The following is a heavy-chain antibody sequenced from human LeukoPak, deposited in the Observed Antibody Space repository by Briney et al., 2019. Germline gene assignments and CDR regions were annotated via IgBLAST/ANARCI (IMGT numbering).Heavy chain of an antibody. D-gene: IGHD6-6*01. CDR2: IIPIFGTA. CDR3: ARGEVAARGLPPSYYYYYGMDV. Sequence: SVKVSCKASGGTFSSYAISWVRQAPGQGLEWMGGIIPIFGTANYAQKFQGRVTITADESTSTAYMELSSLGSEDTAVYYCARGEVAARGLPPSYYYYYGMDVWGQGTTVTVSS. V-gene: IGHV1-69*01. J-gene: IGHJ6*02. CDR1: GGTFSSYA.